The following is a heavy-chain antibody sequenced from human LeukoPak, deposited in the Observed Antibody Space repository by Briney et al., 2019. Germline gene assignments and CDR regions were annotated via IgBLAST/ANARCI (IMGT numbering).Heavy chain of an antibody. J-gene: IGHJ3*02. CDR3: ASITMVRGNAFDI. D-gene: IGHD3-10*01. Sequence: PGGSLRLSCAASGFTFSTFWMTWVRQAPGKGLEWVANIKPDGSEKYYVDSVRGRFTISRDNAKNTLYLQMNSLRAEDTAVYYCASITMVRGNAFDIWGQGTKVTVSS. CDR1: GFTFSTFW. V-gene: IGHV3-7*03. CDR2: IKPDGSEK.